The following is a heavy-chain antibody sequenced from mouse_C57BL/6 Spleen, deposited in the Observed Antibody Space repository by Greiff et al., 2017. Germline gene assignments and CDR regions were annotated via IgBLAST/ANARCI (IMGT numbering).Heavy chain of an antibody. D-gene: IGHD1-1*01. CDR2: ISSGSSTI. V-gene: IGHV5-17*01. Sequence: EVKVVESGGGLVKPGGSLKLSCAASGFTFSDYGMHWVRQAPEKGLEWVAYISSGSSTIYYADTVKGRFTISRDNAKNTLFLQMTRLRSEDTAMYYCARKGFTTVVAYYAMDYWGQGTSVTVSS. CDR3: ARKGFTTVVAYYAMDY. CDR1: GFTFSDYG. J-gene: IGHJ4*01.